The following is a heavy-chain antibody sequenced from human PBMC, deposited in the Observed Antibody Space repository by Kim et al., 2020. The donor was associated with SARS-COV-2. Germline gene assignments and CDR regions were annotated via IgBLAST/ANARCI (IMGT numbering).Heavy chain of an antibody. V-gene: IGHV3-53*04. D-gene: IGHD2-21*02. J-gene: IGHJ4*02. CDR2: IYRGGST. CDR1: GFTVNSNS. Sequence: GGSLRLSCAASGFTVNSNSMTWVRQAPGKGLEWVSVIYRGGSTHYADSVKGRFTSSRHNSKNTLFLQMNGLRPDDTAVYYCATDCGVDCPNLAYWGQGTLVTVSS. CDR3: ATDCGVDCPNLAY.